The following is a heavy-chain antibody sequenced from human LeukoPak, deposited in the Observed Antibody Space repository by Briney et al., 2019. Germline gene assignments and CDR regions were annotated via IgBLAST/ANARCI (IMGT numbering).Heavy chain of an antibody. D-gene: IGHD2-21*02. CDR3: ATDFCGGDCSSFDC. V-gene: IGHV3-23*01. CDR1: GFTLSSYA. Sequence: GGSLRLSCVASGFTLSSYAMSWVRQAPGKGLEWVSAISRSGGNTYYADSVKGRFTISRDNSKNTLYLQMNSLRAEDMALYYCATDFCGGDCSSFDCWGQGTLVNVSS. J-gene: IGHJ4*02. CDR2: ISRSGGNT.